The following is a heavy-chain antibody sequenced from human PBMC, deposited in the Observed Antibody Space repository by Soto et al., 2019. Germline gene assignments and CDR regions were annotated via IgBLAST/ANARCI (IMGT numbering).Heavy chain of an antibody. V-gene: IGHV4-30-4*01. Sequence: SETLSLTCTVSGGSISSGDYYWSWIRQPPGKGLEWIGYIYYSGSTYYNPSLKSRVTISVDTSKNQFSLKLSSVTAADTVVYYCARAWTSTSSLTWFDPWGQGTLVTVSS. J-gene: IGHJ5*02. CDR1: GGSISSGDYY. CDR2: IYYSGST. CDR3: ARAWTSTSSLTWFDP. D-gene: IGHD2-2*01.